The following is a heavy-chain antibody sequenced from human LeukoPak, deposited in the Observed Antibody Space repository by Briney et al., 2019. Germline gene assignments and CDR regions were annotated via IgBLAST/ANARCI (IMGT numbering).Heavy chain of an antibody. J-gene: IGHJ3*02. D-gene: IGHD2-15*01. Sequence: GESLKISCKGSEYSFTSYWIGWVRQMPVKGLEWMGIIYPADSDTRYNPSFKGQVTIPADKSITTAFLQWSSMKASDTDMYYCARFRAGYCSGASCYDSFDSWGQGTMVTVSS. CDR2: IYPADSDT. V-gene: IGHV5-51*01. CDR3: ARFRAGYCSGASCYDSFDS. CDR1: EYSFTSYW.